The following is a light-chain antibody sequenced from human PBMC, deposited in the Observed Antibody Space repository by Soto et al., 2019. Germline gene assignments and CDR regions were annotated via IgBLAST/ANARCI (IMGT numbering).Light chain of an antibody. CDR1: QSVADNY. V-gene: IGKV3-20*01. CDR3: QQYGHSPRT. CDR2: AAS. J-gene: IGKJ1*01. Sequence: EIVWTQSPGTLSLSPGARATLSCRASQSVADNYLAWYQQKPGQAPRLLIYAASRRATGIPDTFSGSGSGTDFTLTITRLEPEDFALYYCQQYGHSPRTFGQGTRVEIK.